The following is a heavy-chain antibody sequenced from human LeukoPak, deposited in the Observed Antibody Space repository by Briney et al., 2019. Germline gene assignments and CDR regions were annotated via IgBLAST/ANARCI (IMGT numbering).Heavy chain of an antibody. CDR2: IYYSGST. CDR3: ARYPGYYYYYMDV. Sequence: SETLSLTCTVSGVTIGSYYWSWIRQPPGKGLEWIGYIYYSGSTNSNPSLKSRVTISLDTSNNQFSLMLSSVTAADTAVYYGARYPGYYYYYMDVWGKGTTVTISS. CDR1: GVTIGSYY. J-gene: IGHJ6*03. V-gene: IGHV4-59*01.